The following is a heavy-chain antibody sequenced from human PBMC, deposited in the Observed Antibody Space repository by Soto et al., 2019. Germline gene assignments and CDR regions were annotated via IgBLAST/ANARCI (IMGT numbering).Heavy chain of an antibody. CDR2: ISAYNGNT. Sequence: QVQPVQSGAEVKKPGASVKVSCKASGYTFTSYGISWVRQAPGQGLEWMGWISAYNGNTNYAQKLQGRVTMTTDTSTSTAYMELRSLRSDDTAVYYCARFMTYYYDSSGYYASDWGQGTLVTVSS. V-gene: IGHV1-18*01. J-gene: IGHJ4*02. CDR3: ARFMTYYYDSSGYYASD. CDR1: GYTFTSYG. D-gene: IGHD3-22*01.